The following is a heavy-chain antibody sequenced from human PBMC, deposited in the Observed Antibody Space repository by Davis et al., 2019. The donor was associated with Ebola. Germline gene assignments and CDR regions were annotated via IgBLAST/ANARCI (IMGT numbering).Heavy chain of an antibody. CDR3: ARDPAGSEDSSYYYYGMDV. J-gene: IGHJ6*02. V-gene: IGHV1-69*13. CDR2: IIPIFGTA. CDR1: GGTFSSYA. Sequence: SVKVSCKASGGTFSSYAISWVRQAPGQGLEWMGGIIPIFGTANYAQKFQGRVTINADESTSTAYMELSSLRSEDTAVYYCARDPAGSEDSSYYYYGMDVWGQGSTVTVSS. D-gene: IGHD2-15*01.